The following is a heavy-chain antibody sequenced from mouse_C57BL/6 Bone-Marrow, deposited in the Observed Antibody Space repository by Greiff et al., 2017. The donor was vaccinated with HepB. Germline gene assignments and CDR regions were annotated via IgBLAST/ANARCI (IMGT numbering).Heavy chain of an antibody. V-gene: IGHV1-72*01. D-gene: IGHD2-4*01. CDR2: IDPNSGGT. CDR1: GYTFTSYW. Sequence: QVQLQQPGAELVKPGASVKLSCKASGYTFTSYWMHWVKQRPGRGLEWIGRIDPNSGGTKYNEKFKSKATLTVDKPSSTAYMQLSSLTSEDSAVYYCAGPIPIYYDYGYYAMDYWGQGTSVTVSS. J-gene: IGHJ4*01. CDR3: AGPIPIYYDYGYYAMDY.